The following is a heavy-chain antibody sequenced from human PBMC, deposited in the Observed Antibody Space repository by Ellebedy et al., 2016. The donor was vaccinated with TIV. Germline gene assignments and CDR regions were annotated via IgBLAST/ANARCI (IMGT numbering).Heavy chain of an antibody. D-gene: IGHD3-10*01. Sequence: ASVKVSCKASGYTFINYGISWVRQAPGQGLEWMGWISAYNGNTKYAQKLQGRVTMTTDTSTSTAYMELRSLRSDDTAVYYCARVTTMVRGVIRCLDVWGHGTTVTVSS. CDR1: GYTFINYG. J-gene: IGHJ6*02. CDR3: ARVTTMVRGVIRCLDV. CDR2: ISAYNGNT. V-gene: IGHV1-18*01.